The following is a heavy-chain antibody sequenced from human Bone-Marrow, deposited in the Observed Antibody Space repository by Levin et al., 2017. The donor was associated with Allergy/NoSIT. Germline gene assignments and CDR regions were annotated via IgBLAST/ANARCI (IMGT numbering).Heavy chain of an antibody. CDR3: AREALRSGYYDDS. CDR1: GYSFTGYY. J-gene: IGHJ5*01. Sequence: ASVKVSCKASGYSFTGYYIHWVRQTPGQGLEWMGRMNPNSGGSNSPPKFRGRVTMTRDTSISTAYMELSRLQSDDTAVYYCAREALRSGYYDDSWGQGTLVTVSS. D-gene: IGHD3-3*01. V-gene: IGHV1-2*06. CDR2: MNPNSGGS.